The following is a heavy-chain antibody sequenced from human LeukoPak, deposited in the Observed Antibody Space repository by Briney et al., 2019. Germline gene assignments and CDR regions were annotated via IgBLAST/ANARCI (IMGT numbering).Heavy chain of an antibody. V-gene: IGHV3-74*01. J-gene: IGHJ4*02. CDR3: ARPWGATTNFDY. CDR2: ISSGGSTT. Sequence: PGGYLRLSCTASAFTFSNQWMHWVRQAPGKGLVWVSYISSGGSTTSYADSVKGRFTISRDNAMNTLYLQMNSLRAEDTAVYYCARPWGATTNFDYWGQGTLVTVSS. CDR1: AFTFSNQW. D-gene: IGHD5-24*01.